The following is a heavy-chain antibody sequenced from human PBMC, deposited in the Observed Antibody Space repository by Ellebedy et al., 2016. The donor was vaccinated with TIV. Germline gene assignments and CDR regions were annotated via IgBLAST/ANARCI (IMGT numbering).Heavy chain of an antibody. CDR2: ISSGGGTT. CDR1: GFSFSVFA. Sequence: GGSLRLXXTGSGFSFSVFAMAWVRQPPGKGLEWVSSISSGGGTTYYADSAKGRFIISRDNSKNTLYLHMDRLTIADSAQYYCVKDSGAGVWGQGTAVTVSS. J-gene: IGHJ6*02. V-gene: IGHV3-23*01. D-gene: IGHD3-10*01. CDR3: VKDSGAGV.